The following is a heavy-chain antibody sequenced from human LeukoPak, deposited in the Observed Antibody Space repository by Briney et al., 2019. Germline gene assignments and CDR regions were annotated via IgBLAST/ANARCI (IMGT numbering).Heavy chain of an antibody. D-gene: IGHD3-9*01. CDR3: ARDGSPPYYDILTGYYPYYYYYGMDV. Sequence: GGSLRLSCAASGFTFSSYSMNWVRQAPGKGLEWVSSISSSSSYIYYADSVKGRFTISRDNAKNSLYLQMNSLRAEDTAVYYCARDGSPPYYDILTGYYPYYYYYGMDVWGQGTMVTVSS. CDR2: ISSSSSYI. J-gene: IGHJ6*02. CDR1: GFTFSSYS. V-gene: IGHV3-21*01.